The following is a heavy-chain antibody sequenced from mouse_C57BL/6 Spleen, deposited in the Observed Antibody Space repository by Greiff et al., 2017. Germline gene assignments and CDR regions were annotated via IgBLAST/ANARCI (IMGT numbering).Heavy chain of an antibody. V-gene: IGHV3-6*01. CDR2: ISYDGSN. D-gene: IGHD4-1*01. CDR3: AREEELRANWAFDY. J-gene: IGHJ2*01. Sequence: EVKLEESGPGLVKPSQSLSLTCSVTGYSITSGYYWNWIRQFPGNKLEWMGYISYDGSNNYNPSLKNRISITRDTSKNQFFLKLNSVTTEDTATYYCAREEELRANWAFDYWGQGTTLTVSS. CDR1: GYSITSGYY.